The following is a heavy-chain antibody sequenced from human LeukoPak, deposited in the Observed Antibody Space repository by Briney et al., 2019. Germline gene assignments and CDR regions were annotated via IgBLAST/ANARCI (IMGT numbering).Heavy chain of an antibody. Sequence: SETLSLTCTVSGGSISSYYWSWIRQPPGKGLEWIGYIYYSGSTNYNPSLKGRVTISVDTSKNQFSLKLSSVTAADTAVYYCATGGIAVAGALDYWGQGTLVTVSS. J-gene: IGHJ4*02. CDR3: ATGGIAVAGALDY. CDR1: GGSISSYY. V-gene: IGHV4-59*01. D-gene: IGHD6-19*01. CDR2: IYYSGST.